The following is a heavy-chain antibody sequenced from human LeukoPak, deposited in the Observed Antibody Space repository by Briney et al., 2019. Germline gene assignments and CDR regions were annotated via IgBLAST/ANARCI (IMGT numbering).Heavy chain of an antibody. CDR2: ISVDNGKT. CDR3: ARVDCSGDSCYSAGY. D-gene: IGHD2-15*01. Sequence: ASVKVSCKASGYTFFYYGVTWVRQAPGQGLEWMGWISVDNGKTNYAQKLQGRVTLTTDISTSTAYMELRSLRSDDTAVYYCARVDCSGDSCYSAGYWGQGTLVTVSS. V-gene: IGHV1-18*01. J-gene: IGHJ4*02. CDR1: GYTFFYYG.